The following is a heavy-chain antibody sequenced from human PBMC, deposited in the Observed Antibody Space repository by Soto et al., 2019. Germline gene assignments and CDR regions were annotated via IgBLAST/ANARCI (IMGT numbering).Heavy chain of an antibody. CDR3: ARDGYCSGGSCYSVPVFDY. Sequence: GGFLRLSCAASGFTFSSYSMNWVRQAPGKGLEWVSYISSSSSTIYYANSVKGRFTISRDNAKNSLYLQMNSLRAEDTAVYYCARDGYCSGGSCYSVPVFDYWGQGTLVTVSS. CDR2: ISSSSSTI. CDR1: GFTFSSYS. V-gene: IGHV3-48*01. D-gene: IGHD2-15*01. J-gene: IGHJ4*02.